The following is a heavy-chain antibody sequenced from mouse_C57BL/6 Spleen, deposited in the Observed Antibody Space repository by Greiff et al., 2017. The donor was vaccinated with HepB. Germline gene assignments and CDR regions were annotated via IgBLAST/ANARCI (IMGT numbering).Heavy chain of an antibody. Sequence: QVQLQQPGAELVKAGASVKMSCKASGYTFTSYWMHWVKQRLGQGLEWFAETNPTNGRTYYNEKFKSKARLTVDKSSSTAYMLRSGPTFEDSAVYYCARNKNIVATDFDYWGQGTTLTDSS. V-gene: IGHV1S81*02. J-gene: IGHJ2*01. CDR3: ARNKNIVATDFDY. D-gene: IGHD1-1*01. CDR1: GYTFTSYW. CDR2: TNPTNGRT.